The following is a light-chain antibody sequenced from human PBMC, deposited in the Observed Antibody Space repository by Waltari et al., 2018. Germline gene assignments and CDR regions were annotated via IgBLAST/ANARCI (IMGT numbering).Light chain of an antibody. V-gene: IGKV3-20*01. CDR3: QQYDGEVVT. J-gene: IGKJ4*01. CDR2: GTS. CDR1: QSVTSIS. Sequence: CRARQSVTSISLTWYQPKRGQAPRLLIYGTSSRATGIPDRFSGSGSGTDFTLTISRLEPEDFAIYYCQQYDGEVVTFGGGTKVEI.